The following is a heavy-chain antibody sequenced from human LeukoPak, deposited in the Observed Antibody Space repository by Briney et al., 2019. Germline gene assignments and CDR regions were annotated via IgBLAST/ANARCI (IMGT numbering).Heavy chain of an antibody. CDR2: IRSKAYGGTT. Sequence: GGSLRLSCTACGFTFGDYAMSWVRQAPGKGLEWVGFIRSKAYGGTTEYAASVKGRFTISRDDSKSIAYLQMNSLKTEDTAVYYCTRAPPYYCDSSGYYSYWGQGTLVTVSS. D-gene: IGHD3-22*01. CDR3: TRAPPYYCDSSGYYSY. V-gene: IGHV3-49*04. J-gene: IGHJ4*02. CDR1: GFTFGDYA.